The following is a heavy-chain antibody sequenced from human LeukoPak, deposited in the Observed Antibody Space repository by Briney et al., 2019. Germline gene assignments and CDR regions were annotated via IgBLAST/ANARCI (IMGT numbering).Heavy chain of an antibody. V-gene: IGHV4-59*01. D-gene: IGHD5-18*01. J-gene: IGHJ4*02. CDR3: SASKQLWLRGLFDY. Sequence: SETLSLTCSVSGDSISTYYWSWIRQPPGKALEWIGYVYYSGSTDYNPSLKSRVTISVDTSKKQFSLTLKFVTAADTAVYYCSASKQLWLRGLFDYWGQGTLVTVSS. CDR2: VYYSGST. CDR1: GDSISTYY.